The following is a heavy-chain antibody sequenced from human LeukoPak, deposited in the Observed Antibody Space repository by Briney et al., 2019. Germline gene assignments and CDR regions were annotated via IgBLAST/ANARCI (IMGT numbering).Heavy chain of an antibody. V-gene: IGHV5-51*01. J-gene: IGHJ6*02. CDR2: IYPDDSDT. CDR1: GYIFTTYW. CDR3: ARLQFDSTGYFFLSLDV. D-gene: IGHD3-22*01. Sequence: GESLKISCKGSGYIFTTYWIGWVRQMPGKGLEWLGIIYPDDSDTRYSPSFLGQVTISADKSISTAYLQWSSLKASDTAVYYCARLQFDSTGYFFLSLDVWGQGTTVTVSS.